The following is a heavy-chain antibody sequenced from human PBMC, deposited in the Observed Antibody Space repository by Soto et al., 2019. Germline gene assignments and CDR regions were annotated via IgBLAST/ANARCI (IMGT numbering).Heavy chain of an antibody. J-gene: IGHJ5*02. CDR1: GGTFSSYA. CDR2: IIPIFGTA. V-gene: IGHV1-69*12. CDR3: ARGGVVTAPHNWFDP. D-gene: IGHD2-21*02. Sequence: QVQLVQSGAEVKKPGSSVKVSCKASGGTFSSYAISWVRQAPGQGLEWMGGIIPIFGTANYAQKFQGRVTISADESTSTAYMELSSLRCEDTAGYYCARGGVVTAPHNWFDPWGQGTLVTVSS.